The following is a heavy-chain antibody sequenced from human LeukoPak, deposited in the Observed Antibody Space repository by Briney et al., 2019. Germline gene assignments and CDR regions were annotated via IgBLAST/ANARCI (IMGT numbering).Heavy chain of an antibody. Sequence: ASVKVSCKASGYTFTGYYMHWVRQAPGQGLEWMGGIIPIFGTANYAQKFQGRVTITADESTGTAYMELSSLRSEDTAVYYCARVASRLRYFDLAFDYWGQGTLVTVSS. J-gene: IGHJ4*02. D-gene: IGHD3-9*01. CDR1: GYTFTGYY. CDR2: IIPIFGTA. V-gene: IGHV1-69*13. CDR3: ARVASRLRYFDLAFDY.